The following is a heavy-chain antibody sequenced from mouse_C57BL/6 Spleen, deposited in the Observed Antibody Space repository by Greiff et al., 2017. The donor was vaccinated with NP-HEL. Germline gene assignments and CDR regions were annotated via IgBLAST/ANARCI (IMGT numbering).Heavy chain of an antibody. J-gene: IGHJ4*01. D-gene: IGHD2-1*01. CDR3: AREADGNYVGAMDY. CDR1: GYSFTDYN. CDR2: INPNYGTT. Sequence: VQLKQSGPELVKPGASVKISCKASGYSFTDYNMNWVKQSNGKSLEWIGVINPNYGTTSYNQKFKGKATLTVDQSSSTAYMQLNSLTSEDSAVYYCAREADGNYVGAMDYWGQGTSVTVSS. V-gene: IGHV1-39*01.